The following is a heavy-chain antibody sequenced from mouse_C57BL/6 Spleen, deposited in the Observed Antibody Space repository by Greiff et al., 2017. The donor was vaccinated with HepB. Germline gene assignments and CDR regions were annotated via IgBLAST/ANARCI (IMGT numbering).Heavy chain of an antibody. CDR1: GFSLTSYG. Sequence: VMLVESGPGLVAPSQSLSITCTVSGFSLTSYGVHWVRQPPGKGLEWLVVIWSDGSTTYNSALKSRLSISKDNSKSQVFLKMNSLQTDDTAMYYCARSYDGYYGERYYFDYWGQGTTLTVSS. V-gene: IGHV2-6*03. J-gene: IGHJ2*01. CDR2: IWSDGST. D-gene: IGHD2-3*01. CDR3: ARSYDGYYGERYYFDY.